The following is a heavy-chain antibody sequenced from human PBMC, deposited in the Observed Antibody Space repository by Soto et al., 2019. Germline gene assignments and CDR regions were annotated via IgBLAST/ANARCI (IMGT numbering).Heavy chain of an antibody. CDR1: GFTFSSYA. D-gene: IGHD2-21*01. CDR3: ARGLHSLFDY. CDR2: IWYDGNNK. V-gene: IGHV3-33*01. J-gene: IGHJ4*02. Sequence: LRLSCAASGFTFSSYAMHWDRQAPGKGLEWVAVIWYDGNNKYYADSVKGRFTISRDNSKNTLYVQMTSLRAEDTAIYYCARGLHSLFDYWGQGTLVTVSS.